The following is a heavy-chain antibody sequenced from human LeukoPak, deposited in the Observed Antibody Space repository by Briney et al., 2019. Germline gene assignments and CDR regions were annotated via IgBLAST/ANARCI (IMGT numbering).Heavy chain of an antibody. Sequence: KSSETLSLTCAVYGGSFSGYYWSWIRQPPGKGLEWIGEINHSGSTNYNPSLKSRVTISVDTSKNQFSLKLSSVTAADTAVYYCARANSIIYPPDYWGQGTLVTVSS. CDR3: ARANSIIYPPDY. V-gene: IGHV4-34*01. D-gene: IGHD2/OR15-2a*01. CDR2: INHSGST. J-gene: IGHJ4*02. CDR1: GGSFSGYY.